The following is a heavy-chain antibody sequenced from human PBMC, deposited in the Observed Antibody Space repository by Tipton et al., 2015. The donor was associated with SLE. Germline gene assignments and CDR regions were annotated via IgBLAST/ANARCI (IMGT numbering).Heavy chain of an antibody. V-gene: IGHV3-53*05. J-gene: IGHJ4*02. D-gene: IGHD2-15*01. CDR3: ARVLGGLGLFDY. CDR1: GFTVSSNY. Sequence: GSLRLSCAASGFTVSSNYMSWVRQVPGKGLEWVSVIYSGGSTYYADSVKGRFTISRDNSKNTLYLQMNSLRAEDTAVYYCARVLGGLGLFDYWGQGTLVTVSS. CDR2: IYSGGST.